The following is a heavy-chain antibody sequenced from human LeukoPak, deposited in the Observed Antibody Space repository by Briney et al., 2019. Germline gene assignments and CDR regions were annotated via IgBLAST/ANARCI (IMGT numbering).Heavy chain of an antibody. CDR2: INHRGST. V-gene: IGHV4-34*01. Sequence: SETLSLTCAVYGGSFSGYYWSWIRQPPGKGLEWIGEINHRGSTNYNPSLKSRVTISVDTSKNQFSLKLSSVTAADTAVYYCARVTSRADYYDSSGYMTPFDYWGQGTLVTVSS. CDR1: GGSFSGYY. J-gene: IGHJ4*02. CDR3: ARVTSRADYYDSSGYMTPFDY. D-gene: IGHD3-22*01.